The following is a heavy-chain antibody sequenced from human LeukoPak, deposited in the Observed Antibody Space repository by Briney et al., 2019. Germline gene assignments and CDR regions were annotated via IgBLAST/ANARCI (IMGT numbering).Heavy chain of an antibody. CDR3: ARGTFGPFDY. CDR1: GGSISSSNW. D-gene: IGHD3-16*01. V-gene: IGHV4-4*02. CDR2: IYHSGST. J-gene: IGHJ4*02. Sequence: SETLSLTCAVSGGSISSSNWWSWVRQPPGKGLEWIGEIYHSGSTNYNPSLKSRVTISVDTSKNQFSLKLSSVTAADTAVYYCARGTFGPFDYWGQGTLVTVSS.